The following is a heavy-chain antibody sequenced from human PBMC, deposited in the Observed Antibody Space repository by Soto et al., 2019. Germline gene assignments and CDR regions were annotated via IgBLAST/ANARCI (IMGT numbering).Heavy chain of an antibody. Sequence: ASVKVSCKASGYTFASYAMHWVRQAPGQRLEWMGWINASNGNTKYSQKLQGRVTMTTDTSTSTAYMELRSLRSDDTAVYYCARARQLAFGFDPWGQGTLVTVSS. V-gene: IGHV1-3*01. CDR3: ARARQLAFGFDP. J-gene: IGHJ5*02. D-gene: IGHD6-6*01. CDR2: INASNGNT. CDR1: GYTFASYA.